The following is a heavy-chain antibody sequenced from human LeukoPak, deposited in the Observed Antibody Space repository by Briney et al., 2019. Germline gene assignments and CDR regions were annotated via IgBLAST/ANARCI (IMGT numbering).Heavy chain of an antibody. Sequence: GGSLRLSCAASGFTVSSNYMSWVRQAPGKGLEWVSVIYSGGSTYYADSVKGRFTISRDNSKNTLYLQMNSLRAEDTAVYYCARAYDILTGYHYWGQGTLVTVSS. J-gene: IGHJ4*02. CDR3: ARAYDILTGYHY. V-gene: IGHV3-53*01. CDR1: GFTVSSNY. CDR2: IYSGGST. D-gene: IGHD3-9*01.